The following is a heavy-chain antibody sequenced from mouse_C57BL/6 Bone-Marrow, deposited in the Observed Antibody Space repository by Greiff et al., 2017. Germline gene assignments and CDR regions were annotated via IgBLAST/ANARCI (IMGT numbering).Heavy chain of an antibody. CDR1: GYTFTSYG. D-gene: IGHD2-13*01. CDR3: ATLYYGDYGGFAY. CDR2: IYPRSGNT. Sequence: QVQLQQSGAELARPGASVKLSCKASGYTFTSYGISWVKQRTGQGLEWIGEIYPRSGNTTYNEKFKGKATLTADKSSSTAYMELRSLTSEDSAVYFCATLYYGDYGGFAYWGPGTLVTVSA. J-gene: IGHJ3*01. V-gene: IGHV1-81*01.